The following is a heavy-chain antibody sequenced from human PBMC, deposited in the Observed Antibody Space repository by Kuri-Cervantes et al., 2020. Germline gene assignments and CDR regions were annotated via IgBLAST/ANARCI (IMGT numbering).Heavy chain of an antibody. CDR3: ARGAGKAAAGAYYFDY. J-gene: IGHJ4*02. V-gene: IGHV1-46*01. CDR2: INPSGGST. Sequence: ASVKVSCKASGYTFTSYYMHWVRQAPGQGLEWMGIINPSGGSTSYAQKFQGRVTMTRDTSTSTVYMELSSLRSEDTAVYYCARGAGKAAAGAYYFDYWGQGTLVTVSS. CDR1: GYTFTSYY. D-gene: IGHD6-13*01.